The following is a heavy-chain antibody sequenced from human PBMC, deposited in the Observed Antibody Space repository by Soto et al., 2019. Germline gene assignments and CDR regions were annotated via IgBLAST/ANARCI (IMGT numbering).Heavy chain of an antibody. D-gene: IGHD1-1*01. CDR2: LSYGGNT. CDR1: GGSIGSHY. Sequence: SETLSLTCTVSGGSIGSHYWSWIRQPPGKGLEWIGYLSYGGNTNYNPSLKSRVTISLDTSKNQFSLELSSVTAADTAVYYCARRDWNDVFDIWGQETMVTVSS. V-gene: IGHV4-59*11. J-gene: IGHJ3*02. CDR3: ARRDWNDVFDI.